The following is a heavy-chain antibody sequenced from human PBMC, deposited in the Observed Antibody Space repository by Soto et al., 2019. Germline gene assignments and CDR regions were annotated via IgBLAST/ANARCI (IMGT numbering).Heavy chain of an antibody. CDR3: AKEPRRYSYGYVYFDY. CDR2: ISGSGGST. V-gene: IGHV3-23*01. D-gene: IGHD5-18*01. Sequence: GSLRLSCAASGFTFSSYAMSWVRQAPGKGLEWVSAISGSGGSTYYADSVKGRFTISRDNSKNTLYLQMNSLRAEDTAVYYCAKEPRRYSYGYVYFDYWGQGTLVTVSS. CDR1: GFTFSSYA. J-gene: IGHJ4*02.